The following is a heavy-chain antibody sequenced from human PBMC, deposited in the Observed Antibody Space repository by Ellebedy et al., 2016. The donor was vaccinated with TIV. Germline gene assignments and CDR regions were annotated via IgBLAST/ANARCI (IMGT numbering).Heavy chain of an antibody. CDR3: ARRYSGSSYHYFDY. CDR2: IYNSVIT. J-gene: IGHJ4*02. V-gene: IGHV4-59*08. CDR1: GGSISSNY. D-gene: IGHD1-26*01. Sequence: MPGGSLRLSCTVSGGSISSNYWDWIRQPPGKGLEWIWYIYNSVITNYNPSLKSRVTMSVDTSKRQLSLKLRSVTAADTAVYYCARRYSGSSYHYFDYWGQGTLVIVSS.